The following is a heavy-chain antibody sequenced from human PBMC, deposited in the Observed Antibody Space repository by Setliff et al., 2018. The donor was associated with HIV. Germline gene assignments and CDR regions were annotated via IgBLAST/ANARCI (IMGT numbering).Heavy chain of an antibody. CDR2: IYYTGST. J-gene: IGHJ4*02. CDR1: GGSISSTSYY. CDR3: ARDRYAGEIDY. V-gene: IGHV4-39*07. Sequence: SETLSLTCTVSGGSISSTSYYWGWIRQPPGKGLEWIGNIYYTGSTYFNPSLKSRITLSIDTSKNQFSLKLSSVTAADTAVYYCARDRYAGEIDYWGQGTLVTVSS. D-gene: IGHD3-10*01.